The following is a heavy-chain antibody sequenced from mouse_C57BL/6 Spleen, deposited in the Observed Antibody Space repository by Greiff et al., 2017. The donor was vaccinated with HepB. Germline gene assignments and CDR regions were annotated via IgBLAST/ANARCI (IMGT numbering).Heavy chain of an antibody. D-gene: IGHD1-1*01. Sequence: QVQLKESGPVLVAPSQSLSITCTVSGFSLTSYAISWVRQPPGKGLEWLGVIWTGGGTNYNSALKSRLSICKDNSKSQVFLKMNSLHTDDTARYYCARKGSRASYYAMDYWGQGTSVTVSS. V-gene: IGHV2-9-1*01. CDR3: ARKGSRASYYAMDY. CDR2: IWTGGGT. J-gene: IGHJ4*01. CDR1: GFSLTSYA.